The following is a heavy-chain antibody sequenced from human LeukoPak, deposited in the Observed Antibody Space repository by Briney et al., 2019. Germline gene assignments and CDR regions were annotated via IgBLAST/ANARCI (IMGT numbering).Heavy chain of an antibody. D-gene: IGHD2-2*02. CDR1: GGSISSYY. V-gene: IGHV4-59*08. CDR2: IYYSGST. CDR3: ARMKCSSTSCYKELGAFDI. J-gene: IGHJ3*02. Sequence: SETLSLTCTVSGGSISSYYWSWIRQPPGKGLEWIGYIYYSGSTNYNPSLKSRVTISVDTSKNHFSLKLSSVTAADTAVYYCARMKCSSTSCYKELGAFDIWGQGTMVTVSS.